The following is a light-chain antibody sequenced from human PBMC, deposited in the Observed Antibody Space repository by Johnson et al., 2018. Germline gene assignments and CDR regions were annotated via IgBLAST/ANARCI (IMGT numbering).Light chain of an antibody. CDR2: ENN. CDR1: SSNIGNNY. J-gene: IGLJ1*01. CDR3: GTWDSSLSAGNV. V-gene: IGLV1-51*02. Sequence: QSVLTQPPSVSAAPGQTVTISCSGSSSNIGNNYVSWYQQLPGTAPKLLIYENNKRPSGIPDRFSGSKSGSSATLGITGLQTGDAADYYCGTWDSSLSAGNVFGTGTKVTVL.